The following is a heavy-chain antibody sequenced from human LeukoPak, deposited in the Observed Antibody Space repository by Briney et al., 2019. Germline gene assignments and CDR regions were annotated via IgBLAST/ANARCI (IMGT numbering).Heavy chain of an antibody. J-gene: IGHJ5*02. CDR3: ARGVSLGYCSGGSCYNRFDA. CDR2: IYTSGST. Sequence: SETLSLTCTVSGGSISSYYWSWIRQPAGKGLEWIGRIYTSGSTNYNPSLKSRATMSVDTSKNQFSLELSSLTAADTAVYYCARGVSLGYCSGGSCYNRFDAWGQGTLVTVSS. D-gene: IGHD2-15*01. CDR1: GGSISSYY. V-gene: IGHV4-4*07.